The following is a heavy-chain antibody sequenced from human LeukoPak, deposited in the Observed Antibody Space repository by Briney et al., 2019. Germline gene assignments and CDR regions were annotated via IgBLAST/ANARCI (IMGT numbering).Heavy chain of an antibody. D-gene: IGHD3-10*01. CDR2: INPKTGGT. CDR1: GYTFTDSY. Sequence: ASVKVSCKASGYTFTDSYMHWVRQAPGQGLEWMGWINPKTGGTNYAQRFQGRVTMTRDTSINTAYMELSRLRSDDTAVYYCARNPPVLLWFGEPYYYYGMDVWGQGTTVTVSS. CDR3: ARNPPVLLWFGEPYYYYGMDV. V-gene: IGHV1-2*02. J-gene: IGHJ6*02.